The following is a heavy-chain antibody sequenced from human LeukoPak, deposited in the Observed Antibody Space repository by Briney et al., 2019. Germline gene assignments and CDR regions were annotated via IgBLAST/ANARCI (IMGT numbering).Heavy chain of an antibody. CDR3: ARVSRDGYNLLDY. V-gene: IGHV3-30*04. D-gene: IGHD5-24*01. CDR2: ISYDGSNK. CDR1: GFTFSSYA. J-gene: IGHJ4*02. Sequence: GGSLRLSCAASGFTFSSYAMHWDRQAPGKGLEWVAVISYDGSNKYYADSVKGRFTISRDNSKNSLYLQMNSLRAEDTAVYYCARVSRDGYNLLDYWGQGTLVTVSS.